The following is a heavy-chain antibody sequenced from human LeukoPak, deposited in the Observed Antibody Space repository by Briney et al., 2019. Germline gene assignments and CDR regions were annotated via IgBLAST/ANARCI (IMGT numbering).Heavy chain of an antibody. CDR3: TRDPGSYYPWGRFDY. Sequence: ASVKVSCKASGYSFTTYGINWVGQAPGQGLEGMGWIGGNNAKTKYAQKFQGRVTMTTDTSTRTAYMERGTLRFNDTAVYYCTRDPGSYYPWGRFDYWGQGTPVTVSS. CDR2: IGGNNAKT. V-gene: IGHV1-18*01. J-gene: IGHJ4*02. D-gene: IGHD3-10*01. CDR1: GYSFTTYG.